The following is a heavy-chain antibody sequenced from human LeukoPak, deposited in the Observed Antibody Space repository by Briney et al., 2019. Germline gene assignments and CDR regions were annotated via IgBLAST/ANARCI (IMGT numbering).Heavy chain of an antibody. CDR2: ISAYNGNT. CDR1: GYTFTSYG. Sequence: ASVKVSCKASGYTFTSYGISWVRQAPGQGLEWMGWISAYNGNTNYAQKLQDRVTMTTDTSTSTAYMELRSLRSDDTAVYYCARYSSGYSWFDPWGQGTLVTVSS. CDR3: ARYSSGYSWFDP. J-gene: IGHJ5*02. V-gene: IGHV1-18*01. D-gene: IGHD3-22*01.